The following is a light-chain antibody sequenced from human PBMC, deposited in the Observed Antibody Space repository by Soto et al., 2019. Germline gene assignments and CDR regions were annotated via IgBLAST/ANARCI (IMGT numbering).Light chain of an antibody. CDR3: QHYDNLPLLT. CDR2: DAS. J-gene: IGKJ4*01. CDR1: QDIRNY. V-gene: IGKV1-33*01. Sequence: DIQMTQSPSSLSASVGDRVTITCQASQDIRNYLNWYQQKPGKAPKLLIYDASNLEAGVPSRFSGSGSGTDFTFIISRLQPEDVATYYCQHYDNLPLLTFGGGTKVEIK.